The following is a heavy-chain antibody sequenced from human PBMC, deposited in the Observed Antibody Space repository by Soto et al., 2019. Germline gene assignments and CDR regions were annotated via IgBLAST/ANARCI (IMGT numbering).Heavy chain of an antibody. J-gene: IGHJ4*02. D-gene: IGHD2-15*01. Sequence: EVQLVESGGGLIQPGGSLRLSCAVSGFTVSNNYMSWVRQAPGKGLEGVSVIYSGGYTAYGDSVKGRFTISRDNSKNTLFLQMNSLRPDAPALYSGAAARGGGGYWGQGTLVTVSS. CDR1: GFTVSNNY. V-gene: IGHV3-53*01. CDR2: IYSGGYT. CDR3: AAARGGGGY.